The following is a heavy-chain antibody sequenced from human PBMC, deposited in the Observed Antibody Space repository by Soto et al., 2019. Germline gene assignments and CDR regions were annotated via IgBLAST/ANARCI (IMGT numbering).Heavy chain of an antibody. D-gene: IGHD2-15*01. CDR1: GFTFDDYA. CDR3: AKEGYSPLDY. J-gene: IGHJ4*02. Sequence: EVQLVESGGGLVQPGRSLRLSCAASGFTFDDYAMHWVRQAPGKGLEWVSGISWNSGSIGYADSVKGRFTISRDNAKNSLYLQRTSLRAEDTAFHYCAKEGYSPLDYWGQGTLVTVSS. V-gene: IGHV3-9*01. CDR2: ISWNSGSI.